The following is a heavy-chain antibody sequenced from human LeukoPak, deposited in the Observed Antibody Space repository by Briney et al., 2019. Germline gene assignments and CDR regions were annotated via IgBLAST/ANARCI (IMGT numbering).Heavy chain of an antibody. CDR2: IYYSGST. CDR3: ARYSSGWYENWFDP. J-gene: IGHJ5*02. D-gene: IGHD6-19*01. V-gene: IGHV4-59*01. CDR1: GGSISSYY. Sequence: SETLSLTCTVSGGSISSYYWSWIRQPPGKGLEWIGYIYYSGSTNYNPSLKSRVTISVDTSKNRFSLKLSSVTAADTAVYYCARYSSGWYENWFDPWGQGTLVTVSS.